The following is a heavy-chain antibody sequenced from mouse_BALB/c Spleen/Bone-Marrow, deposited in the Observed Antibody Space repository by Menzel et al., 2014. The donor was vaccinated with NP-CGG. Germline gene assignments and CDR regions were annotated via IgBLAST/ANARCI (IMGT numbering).Heavy chain of an antibody. CDR2: INSNGGST. CDR3: ARDYYGSSYAMDY. J-gene: IGHJ4*01. D-gene: IGHD1-1*01. V-gene: IGHV5-6-3*01. CDR1: GFTFSSYG. Sequence: EVKLQESGGGLVQPGGSLKLSCAASGFTFSSYGMSWVRQTPDKRLELVATINSNGGSTYYPDSVKGRFTISRDNAKNTLYLQMSSLKSEDTAMYYRARDYYGSSYAMDYWGQGTSVTVSS.